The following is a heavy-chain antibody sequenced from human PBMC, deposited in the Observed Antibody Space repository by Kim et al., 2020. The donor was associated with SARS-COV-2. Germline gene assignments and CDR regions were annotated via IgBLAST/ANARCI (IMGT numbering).Heavy chain of an antibody. Sequence: ASMKVSCKASGYTFTGYYMHWVRQAPGQGLEWMGRINPNSGGTNYAQKFQGRVTMTRDTSISTAYMELSRLRSDDTAVYYCAREIRYSGSYPLDYWGQGTLVTVSS. CDR2: INPNSGGT. J-gene: IGHJ4*02. CDR3: AREIRYSGSYPLDY. D-gene: IGHD1-26*01. CDR1: GYTFTGYY. V-gene: IGHV1-2*06.